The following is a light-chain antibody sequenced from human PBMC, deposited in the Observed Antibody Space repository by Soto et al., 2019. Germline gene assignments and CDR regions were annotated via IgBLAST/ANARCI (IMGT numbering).Light chain of an antibody. CDR3: ASWDDDRNVPI. CDR1: HSNVGVNA. CDR2: ADG. V-gene: IGLV1-44*01. J-gene: IGLJ2*01. Sequence: QSVLNKPPSAAGTPGQRGVISCSGSHSNVGVNAISWYQHLPGTAPRLLLHADGQRPSGIPDRFSGSHSRTSASLAISRLQSEDEGGFCCASWDDDRNVPIFGAGTKLTVL.